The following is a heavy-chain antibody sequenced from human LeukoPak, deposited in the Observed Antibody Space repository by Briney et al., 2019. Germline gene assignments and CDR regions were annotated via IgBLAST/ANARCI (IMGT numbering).Heavy chain of an antibody. CDR2: INHSGST. CDR3: ARGKLWPISFDY. D-gene: IGHD3-10*01. V-gene: IGHV4-34*01. CDR1: GGSFSGYY. J-gene: IGHJ4*02. Sequence: KSSETLSLTCAVFGGSFSGYYWSWIRQPPGKGLEWIGEINHSGSTNYNPSLKSRLTISVDTSKNHSSLKLSSVTAADTAVYYCARGKLWPISFDYWGQGTLVAVSS.